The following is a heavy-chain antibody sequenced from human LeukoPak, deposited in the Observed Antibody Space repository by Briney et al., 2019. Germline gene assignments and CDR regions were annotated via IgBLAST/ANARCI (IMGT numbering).Heavy chain of an antibody. J-gene: IGHJ6*02. D-gene: IGHD2-8*01. V-gene: IGHV1-69*13. Sequence: GASVKVSCKASGGTFSSYAISWVRQAPGQGLEWMGGIIPIFGTANYAQKFQGRVTITADESTSTAHMELSSLRSEDTAVYYCARERMVASPRFQNYYYGMDVWGQGTTVTVSS. CDR3: ARERMVASPRFQNYYYGMDV. CDR2: IIPIFGTA. CDR1: GGTFSSYA.